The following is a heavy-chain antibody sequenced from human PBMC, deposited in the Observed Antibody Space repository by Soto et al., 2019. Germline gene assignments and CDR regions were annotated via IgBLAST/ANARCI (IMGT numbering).Heavy chain of an antibody. CDR3: AREGTGTTSMDV. D-gene: IGHD1-1*01. Sequence: QVQLVQSGAEVKKPGASVKVSCKASGYTFTSYDINWVRQATGQGLEWMGWMNPNSGNTGYAQKXXGXXTMSRNTSISTAYMELSSLRSEDTAVYYSAREGTGTTSMDVWGQGSTVTVSS. V-gene: IGHV1-8*01. CDR2: MNPNSGNT. J-gene: IGHJ6*02. CDR1: GYTFTSYD.